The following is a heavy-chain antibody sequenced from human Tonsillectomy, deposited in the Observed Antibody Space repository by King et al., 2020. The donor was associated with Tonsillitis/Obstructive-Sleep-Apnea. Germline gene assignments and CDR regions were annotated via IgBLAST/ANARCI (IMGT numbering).Heavy chain of an antibody. D-gene: IGHD3-9*01. V-gene: IGHV1-18*01. Sequence: LVQSGAEVKKPGASVKVSCKASDYIFTSYGISWVRQAPGQGLEWMGWISGFSGDTNYAQKTQGRVTMTTDTSTSTAYLGLRSLRSDDTAVYYCARDDILTGTLSHWGQGTLVTVSS. J-gene: IGHJ4*02. CDR2: ISGFSGDT. CDR1: DYIFTSYG. CDR3: ARDDILTGTLSH.